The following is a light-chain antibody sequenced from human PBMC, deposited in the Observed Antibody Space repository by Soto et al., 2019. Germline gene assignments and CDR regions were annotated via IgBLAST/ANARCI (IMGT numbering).Light chain of an antibody. CDR3: QQYSTYPLT. Sequence: INCRASQTISRALNWYQQKPGKAPKLLIYAASILQSGVPSRFSGSGSGTDFILTIDSLQPDDFATFYCQQYSTYPLTFGGGTKVDI. J-gene: IGKJ4*01. V-gene: IGKV1-39*01. CDR2: AAS. CDR1: QTISRA.